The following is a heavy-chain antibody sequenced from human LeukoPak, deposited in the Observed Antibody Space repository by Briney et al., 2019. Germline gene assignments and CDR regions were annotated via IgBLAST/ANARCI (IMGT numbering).Heavy chain of an antibody. CDR2: ISSSGRTK. V-gene: IGHV3-48*03. J-gene: IGHJ6*03. CDR3: ARVLRYCSGGNCYSGGLGYMDV. D-gene: IGHD2-15*01. CDR1: GITFSSYE. Sequence: PGGSLRLSCAASGITFSSYEMNWVRQAPGKGLEWVPYISSSGRTKYYADSVKGRFTISRDNAKNSLFLQMNSLRAEDTAVYYCARVLRYCSGGNCYSGGLGYMDVWGKGTTVTISS.